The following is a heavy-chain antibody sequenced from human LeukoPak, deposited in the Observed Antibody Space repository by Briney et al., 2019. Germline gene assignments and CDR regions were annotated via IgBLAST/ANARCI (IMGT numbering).Heavy chain of an antibody. J-gene: IGHJ4*02. V-gene: IGHV3-15*01. CDR2: IKSKTDGGTP. Sequence: PGGSLRLSCAASGFTLNNAWMSWVRQAPGKGLERVGRIKSKTDGGTPDYAAPVKGRFTISRDDSKNTLYLQMNSLKTEDTAVYYCTTAIIAAAGTDYFDYWGQGTLVTVSS. CDR3: TTAIIAAAGTDYFDY. D-gene: IGHD6-13*01. CDR1: GFTLNNAW.